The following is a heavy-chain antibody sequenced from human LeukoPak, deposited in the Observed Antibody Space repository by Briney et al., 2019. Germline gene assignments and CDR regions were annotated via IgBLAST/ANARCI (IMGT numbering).Heavy chain of an antibody. J-gene: IGHJ4*02. CDR1: GGSISSSSYY. CDR3: ASLGYYYDSSGYYPPGY. Sequence: SETLSLTCTVSGGSISSSSYYWGWIRQPPGKGLEWIGSIYYSGSTYYNPSLKSRVTISVDTFKNQFSLKLSSVTAADTAVYYCASLGYYYDSSGYYPPGYWGQGILVTVSS. D-gene: IGHD3-22*01. V-gene: IGHV4-39*01. CDR2: IYYSGST.